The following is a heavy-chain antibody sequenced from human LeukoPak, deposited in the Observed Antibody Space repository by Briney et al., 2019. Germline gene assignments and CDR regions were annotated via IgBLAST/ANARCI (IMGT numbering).Heavy chain of an antibody. Sequence: PGGSLRLSCAASGFTFSSYWMSWVRQAPGQGLEWVANIKQDGSEKYYVDSVKGRFTISRDNAKNSLYLQMNSLRAEDTAVYYCATHPGIRVGARRFDYWGQGTLVTVSS. V-gene: IGHV3-7*01. CDR1: GFTFSSYW. CDR2: IKQDGSEK. D-gene: IGHD1-26*01. J-gene: IGHJ4*02. CDR3: ATHPGIRVGARRFDY.